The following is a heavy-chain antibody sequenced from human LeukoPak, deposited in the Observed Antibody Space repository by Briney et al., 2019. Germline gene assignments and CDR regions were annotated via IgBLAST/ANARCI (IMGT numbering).Heavy chain of an antibody. Sequence: GASVKVSCKASGGTFSSYAISWVRQAPGQGLEWMGGIIPIFGTANYAQKFQGRVTITADESTSTAYMELSSLRSEDTAVYYCARWDTVITEGFFDYWGQGTLVTVSS. D-gene: IGHD5-18*01. CDR3: ARWDTVITEGFFDY. CDR2: IIPIFGTA. V-gene: IGHV1-69*13. CDR1: GGTFSSYA. J-gene: IGHJ4*02.